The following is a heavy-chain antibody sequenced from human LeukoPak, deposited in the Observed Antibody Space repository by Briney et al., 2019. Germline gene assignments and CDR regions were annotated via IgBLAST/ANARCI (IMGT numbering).Heavy chain of an antibody. CDR1: GYTFTSYA. V-gene: IGHV1-3*01. CDR3: ARGARITMVRGVMFWFDP. CDR2: INAGNGNT. D-gene: IGHD3-10*01. Sequence: ASVKVSCKASGYTFTSYAMHWVRQAPGQRLEWMGWINAGNGNTKYSQKFQGRVTITRDTSASTAYMELSSLRSEDTAVYYCARGARITMVRGVMFWFDPWGQGTLVTVSS. J-gene: IGHJ5*02.